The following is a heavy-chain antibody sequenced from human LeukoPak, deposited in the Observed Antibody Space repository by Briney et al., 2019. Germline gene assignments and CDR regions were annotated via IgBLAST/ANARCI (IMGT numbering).Heavy chain of an antibody. CDR1: GDSISSFY. J-gene: IGHJ4*02. V-gene: IGHV4-59*01. CDR2: MYNRGNT. Sequence: SETLSLTCTVSGDSISSFYWSWIRQPPGKGLEWIGYMYNRGNTNYNPSLKSRVTISVDTSKNQFSLKLSSVTAADTAVYYCARGWQQLAYFDYWGQGTLVTVSS. D-gene: IGHD6-13*01. CDR3: ARGWQQLAYFDY.